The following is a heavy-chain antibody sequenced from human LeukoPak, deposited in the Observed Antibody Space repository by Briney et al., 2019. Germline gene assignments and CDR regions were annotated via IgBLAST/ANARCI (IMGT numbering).Heavy chain of an antibody. J-gene: IGHJ4*02. CDR2: IHYSGSA. CDR1: GGSISNGRYY. CDR3: ARLGAATTFDY. Sequence: PSETLSLTCTVSGGSISNGRYYWTWIRHHPGKGLEWIGYIHYSGSAYYNASLKSRLTISVDTSENQFSLKLSSVTAADTAVYYCARLGAATTFDYWGQGTLVTVSS. D-gene: IGHD2-15*01. V-gene: IGHV4-31*03.